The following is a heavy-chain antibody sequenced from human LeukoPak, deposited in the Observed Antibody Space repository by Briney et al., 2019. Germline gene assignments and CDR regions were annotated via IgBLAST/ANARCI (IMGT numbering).Heavy chain of an antibody. J-gene: IGHJ4*02. CDR1: GYTFTGYY. CDR3: ARDMDWLLLRYYFDY. Sequence: GASVKVSCKASGYTFTGYYMHWVRQAPGQGLEWMGWINPNSGGTNYAQKFQGRVTMTRDTSISTAYMELSRLRSDDTAVYYCARDMDWLLLRYYFDYWGQGTLVTVSS. V-gene: IGHV1-2*02. D-gene: IGHD3/OR15-3a*01. CDR2: INPNSGGT.